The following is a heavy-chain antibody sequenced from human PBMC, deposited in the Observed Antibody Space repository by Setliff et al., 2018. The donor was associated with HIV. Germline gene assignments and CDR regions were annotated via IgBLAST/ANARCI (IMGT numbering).Heavy chain of an antibody. CDR1: GDTFNNYA. J-gene: IGHJ5*02. CDR2: IIPYFGTT. D-gene: IGHD3-22*01. Sequence: SVKVSCKASGDTFNNYAINWVRQAPGQGLEWVGGIIPYFGTTEYEQKFQGRVTITADESKSTAYLELSSLRSDDTAVYYCARSRTITLIQCLDPWGREPRSPSP. V-gene: IGHV1-69*13. CDR3: ARSRTITLIQCLDP.